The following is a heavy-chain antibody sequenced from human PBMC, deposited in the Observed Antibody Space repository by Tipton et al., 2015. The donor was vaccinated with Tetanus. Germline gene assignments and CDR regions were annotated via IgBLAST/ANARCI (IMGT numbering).Heavy chain of an antibody. J-gene: IGHJ6*02. CDR1: GFTFSSYG. D-gene: IGHD5-18*01. CDR2: ISYDGSNK. Sequence: SLRLSCAASGFTFSSYGMHWVRQAPGKGLEWVAVISYDGSNKYYADSVKGRFTISRDNSKNTLYLQMNSLRAEDTAAYYCARDLGIGTAMVVGYYGMDVWGQGTTVTVSS. CDR3: ARDLGIGTAMVVGYYGMDV. V-gene: IGHV3-30*03.